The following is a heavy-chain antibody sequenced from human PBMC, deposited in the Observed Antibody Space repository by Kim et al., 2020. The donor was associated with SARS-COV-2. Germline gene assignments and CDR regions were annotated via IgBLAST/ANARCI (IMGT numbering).Heavy chain of an antibody. CDR2: TYYRSKWYN. D-gene: IGHD6-13*01. J-gene: IGHJ3*02. CDR1: GDSVSSNSAA. Sequence: SPTLSLTCAISGDSVSSNSAAWNWIRQSPSRGLEWLGRTYYRSKWYNDYAVSVKSRITINPDTSKNQFSLQLNSVTPEDTAVYYCARVFGSWGWGAFDIWGQGTMVTVSS. CDR3: ARVFGSWGWGAFDI. V-gene: IGHV6-1*01.